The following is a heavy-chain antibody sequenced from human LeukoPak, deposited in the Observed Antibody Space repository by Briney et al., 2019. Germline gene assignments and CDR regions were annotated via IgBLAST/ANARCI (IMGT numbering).Heavy chain of an antibody. CDR3: ARRVLGYCTNGVCPNWFDP. V-gene: IGHV4-4*09. J-gene: IGHJ5*02. D-gene: IGHD2-8*01. CDR1: GGSISSYY. Sequence: SETLSLTCTVSGGSISSYYWSWIRQPPGKGLEWIGYIYTSGSTNYNPSLKSRVTISVDTSKNQFSLKLSSVTAADTAVYYCARRVLGYCTNGVCPNWFDPWGQGTLVTVSS. CDR2: IYTSGST.